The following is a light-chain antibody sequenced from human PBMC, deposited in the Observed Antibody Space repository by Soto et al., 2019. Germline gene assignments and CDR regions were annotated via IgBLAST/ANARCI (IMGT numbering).Light chain of an antibody. CDR1: QSISSY. CDR2: AAS. CDR3: QQSYNTPLT. V-gene: IGKV1-39*01. Sequence: DSQMTQSPAYLSAPVGDRVTLTCRASQSISSYLNWYQQKPGKAPKLLIYAASSLQSGGPSRFSGSRSGTDFTLTISSLQPEDFATYYCQQSYNTPLTFGQGTKVDIK. J-gene: IGKJ1*01.